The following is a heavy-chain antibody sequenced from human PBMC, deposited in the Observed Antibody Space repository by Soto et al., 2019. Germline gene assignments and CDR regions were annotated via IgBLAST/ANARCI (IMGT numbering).Heavy chain of an antibody. D-gene: IGHD3-10*01. Sequence: SVKVSCKASGDTFNSYAVNWVRQAPGQGLEWMGGIIPIFGAANYAQKFQGRVTITADESTSTVYMELRSLRSDDTAVFYCASARQGSAFDIWGQGTMVTVSS. CDR1: GDTFNSYA. J-gene: IGHJ3*02. V-gene: IGHV1-69*13. CDR2: IIPIFGAA. CDR3: ASARQGSAFDI.